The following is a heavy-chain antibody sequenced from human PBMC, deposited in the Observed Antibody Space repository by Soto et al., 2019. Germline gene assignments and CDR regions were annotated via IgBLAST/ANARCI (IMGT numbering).Heavy chain of an antibody. CDR3: AKGGSERYSGQHSDY. Sequence: EVQLLESGGGLVQPGGSLRLSCAASGFTFSNYAMNWVRQAPGKGLEWVSTISSSSGSTYYEDSVKGRFTISRDNSKNFLYLQMNSLRGDDTAVYYCAKGGSERYSGQHSDYWGQGTLVTISS. V-gene: IGHV3-23*01. CDR1: GFTFSNYA. CDR2: ISSSSGST. D-gene: IGHD5-12*01. J-gene: IGHJ4*02.